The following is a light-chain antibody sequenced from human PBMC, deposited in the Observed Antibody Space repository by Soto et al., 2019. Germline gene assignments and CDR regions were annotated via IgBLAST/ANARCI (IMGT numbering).Light chain of an antibody. CDR1: QSLVHSDGIAY. J-gene: IGKJ5*01. CDR2: WAS. V-gene: IGKV4-1*01. Sequence: VMTQSPLSLPVTLGQPASISCRSNQSLVHSDGIAYLAWYQQKPGQPPKLLIYWASTRESGVPDRFSGSGSGTDFTLTISSLQAEDVAVYYCQQYYSTPITFGQGTRLEIK. CDR3: QQYYSTPIT.